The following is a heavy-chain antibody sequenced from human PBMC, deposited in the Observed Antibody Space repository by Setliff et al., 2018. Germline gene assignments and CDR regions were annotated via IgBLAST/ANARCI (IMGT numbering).Heavy chain of an antibody. CDR2: INYSRVV. J-gene: IGHJ4*02. Sequence: SETLSLTCGVSGGSFSGYYWSWIRQSPGGGLEWIGEINYSRVVNYKPSLKSRVSISLDTSKNQFSLRLTSLTAADTAVYYCARGSGSFPFDYWGQGTPVTVSS. D-gene: IGHD1-26*01. V-gene: IGHV4-34*01. CDR3: ARGSGSFPFDY. CDR1: GGSFSGYY.